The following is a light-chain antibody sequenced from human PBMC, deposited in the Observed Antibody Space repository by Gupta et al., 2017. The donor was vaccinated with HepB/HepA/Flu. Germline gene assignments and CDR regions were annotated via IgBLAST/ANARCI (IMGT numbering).Light chain of an antibody. CDR3: SSYTSISTLVV. Sequence: QSALTQPASVSGSPGQSLTISCTGTSSDVGGYNYVSWYQQYPGKAPKLMIYDVTNRPSGVSNRFSGSKSGNTASLTISGLQAEDEADYYCSSYTSISTLVVFGGGTKLTVL. V-gene: IGLV2-14*01. CDR2: DVT. CDR1: SSDVGGYNY. J-gene: IGLJ2*01.